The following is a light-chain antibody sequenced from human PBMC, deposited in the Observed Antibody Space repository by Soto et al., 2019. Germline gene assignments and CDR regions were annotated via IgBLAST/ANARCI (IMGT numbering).Light chain of an antibody. V-gene: IGKV3-20*01. CDR3: QQYGSSPHVT. J-gene: IGKJ2*01. CDR2: GAY. CDR1: QSVSSSY. Sequence: EIVLTQSPGTLSLSPGERATLSCRASQSVSSSYLAWYQQKPGQAPRLLIYGAYSRATGIPDRFSGSGSGTDFTLTISRLEPEDFAVYYCQQYGSSPHVTFGQGTKLEIK.